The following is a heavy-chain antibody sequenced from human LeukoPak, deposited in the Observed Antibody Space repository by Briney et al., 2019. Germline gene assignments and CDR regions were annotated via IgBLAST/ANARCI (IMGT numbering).Heavy chain of an antibody. CDR2: IYTSGST. D-gene: IGHD3-22*01. CDR3: ARVGYYYDSSGYLRDYYYYYYMDV. Sequence: SQTLSLTCTVSGGSISSGSYYWSCLRQPAGTGLEWLGRIYTSGSTNYNPSLKSRVTISVDTSKNQFSLKLSSVTAADTAVYYCARVGYYYDSSGYLRDYYYYYYMDVWGKGTTVTISS. V-gene: IGHV4-61*02. CDR1: GGSISSGSYY. J-gene: IGHJ6*03.